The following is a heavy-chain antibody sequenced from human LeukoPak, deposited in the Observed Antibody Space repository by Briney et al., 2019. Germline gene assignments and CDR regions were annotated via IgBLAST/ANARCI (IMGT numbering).Heavy chain of an antibody. D-gene: IGHD4-17*01. Sequence: SVKVSCKASGGTFSSYAISWVRQAPGQGLEWMGRIIPILGIANYAQKFQGRVTITADKSTSTAYMELSSLRSEDTAVYYCARATTTDLVWFDYWGQGTLVTVSS. CDR2: IIPILGIA. V-gene: IGHV1-69*04. CDR1: GGTFSSYA. CDR3: ARATTTDLVWFDY. J-gene: IGHJ4*02.